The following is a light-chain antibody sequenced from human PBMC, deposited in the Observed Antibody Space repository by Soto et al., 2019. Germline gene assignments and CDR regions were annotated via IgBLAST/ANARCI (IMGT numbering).Light chain of an antibody. V-gene: IGLV4-69*01. Sequence: QSVLTQSPSASASLGASVNLTCTVSSGHSNYAIAWHQQQPEKGPRYLMKVNSDGSHTKGDGIPDRFSGASSGAERYLTISSLQSDDEGDYYCQTWGTGIQGVFGGGTKLTVL. CDR2: VNSDGSH. CDR3: QTWGTGIQGV. J-gene: IGLJ2*01. CDR1: SGHSNYA.